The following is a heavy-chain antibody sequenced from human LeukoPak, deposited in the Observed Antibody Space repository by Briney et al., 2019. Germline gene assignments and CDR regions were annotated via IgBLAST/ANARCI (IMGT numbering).Heavy chain of an antibody. Sequence: SETLSLTCTVSGGSISSSSYYWGWIRQPPGKGLEWIGSIYYSGSTYYNPSLKSRVTISVDTSKNQFSLKLSSVTAADTAVYYCARSSHWTDAFDIWGQGTMVTVSS. J-gene: IGHJ3*02. CDR1: GGSISSSSYY. CDR2: IYYSGST. D-gene: IGHD1-1*01. V-gene: IGHV4-39*01. CDR3: ARSSHWTDAFDI.